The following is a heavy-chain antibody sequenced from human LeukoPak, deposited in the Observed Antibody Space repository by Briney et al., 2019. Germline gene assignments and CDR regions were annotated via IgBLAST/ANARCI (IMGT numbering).Heavy chain of an antibody. V-gene: IGHV4-59*11. Sequence: SETLSLTCTVSGGSISSHYWTWIRQSPVKGLEWIGDISNSGSTSYNPSLKSRVTISINTSKNQFSLKLSSVTAADTAVYYCGRDALVGYFSYYYMDVWGKGTTVTVSS. CDR3: GRDALVGYFSYYYMDV. CDR2: ISNSGST. CDR1: GGSISSHY. J-gene: IGHJ6*03. D-gene: IGHD2-15*01.